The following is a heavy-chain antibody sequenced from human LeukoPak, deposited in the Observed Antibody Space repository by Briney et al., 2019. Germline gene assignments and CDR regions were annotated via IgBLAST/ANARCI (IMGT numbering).Heavy chain of an antibody. V-gene: IGHV4-39*01. J-gene: IGHJ3*01. CDR1: GGSISSSNYY. D-gene: IGHD3-10*01. Sequence: SETLSLTCTVSGGSISSSNYYWGWIRQPPVKGLEWIGSIYYSGSTYYNPSLRSRVTISVDTSKNQFSLKLSSVSAADTAVYYCASRRGSFDAFDVWGQGTMVTVSS. CDR2: IYYSGST. CDR3: ASRRGSFDAFDV.